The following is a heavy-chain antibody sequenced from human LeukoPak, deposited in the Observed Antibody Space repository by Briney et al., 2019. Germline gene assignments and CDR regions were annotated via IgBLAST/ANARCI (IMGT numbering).Heavy chain of an antibody. Sequence: RGSLRLSCSASGFIFSTYAMHWVRQAPGKGLEYVSGISSNGAITYYADSVKGRFTVSRDNSKNTLYVQMSSLRAEDTAMYYCVKERFYDILAGYLYDWGQGTVVTVSS. J-gene: IGHJ4*02. CDR3: VKERFYDILAGYLYD. D-gene: IGHD3-9*01. V-gene: IGHV3-64*05. CDR2: ISSNGAIT. CDR1: GFIFSTYA.